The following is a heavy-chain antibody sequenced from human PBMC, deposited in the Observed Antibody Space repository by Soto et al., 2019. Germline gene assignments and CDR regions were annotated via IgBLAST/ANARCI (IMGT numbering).Heavy chain of an antibody. CDR1: GGSISSYY. J-gene: IGHJ6*03. D-gene: IGHD3-16*01. Sequence: SETLSLTCTVSGGSISSYYWSWIRQPPGKGLEWIGYIYYSGSTNYNPSLKSRVTISVDTSKNQFSLKLSSVTAADTAVYYCGRSSLVPPYYYYFYLDVWGKGTTVT. V-gene: IGHV4-59*01. CDR3: GRSSLVPPYYYYFYLDV. CDR2: IYYSGST.